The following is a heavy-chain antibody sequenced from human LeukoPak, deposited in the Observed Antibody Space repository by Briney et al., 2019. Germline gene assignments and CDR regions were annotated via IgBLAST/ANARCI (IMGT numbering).Heavy chain of an antibody. CDR3: AKGSGYSSSWYYDY. D-gene: IGHD6-13*01. CDR1: GFYFSSYA. Sequence: GGSLRLSCAASGFYFSSYAMSWVRQAPGKGLEWVSAISGSGGSTFYADSVKGRFTISRDNSKNTLYLQMNSLRAEDRAVYYCAKGSGYSSSWYYDYWGQGTLVTVSS. J-gene: IGHJ4*02. CDR2: ISGSGGST. V-gene: IGHV3-23*01.